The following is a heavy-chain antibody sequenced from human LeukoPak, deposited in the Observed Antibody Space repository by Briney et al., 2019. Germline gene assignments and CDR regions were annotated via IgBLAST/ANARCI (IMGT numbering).Heavy chain of an antibody. D-gene: IGHD2-2*01. CDR2: IYYSGST. J-gene: IGHJ4*02. CDR3: ARDCSRTSCLEY. CDR1: GGSISSYY. V-gene: IGHV4-59*01. Sequence: PSETLSLTCTVSGGSISSYYWSWIRQPPGKGLEWIGYIYYSGSTNYNPSLKSRVTISVDTSKSQFSLKLSSVTAADTAVYYCARDCSRTSCLEYWGQGTLVTVSP.